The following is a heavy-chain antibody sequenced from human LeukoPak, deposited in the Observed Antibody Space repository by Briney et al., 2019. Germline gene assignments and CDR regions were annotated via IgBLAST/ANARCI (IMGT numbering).Heavy chain of an antibody. V-gene: IGHV4-34*01. CDR1: GGSFSGFY. D-gene: IGHD1-26*01. CDR3: ARQLWGAWDLDH. CDR2: INASGST. Sequence: SETLSLTCGVYGGSFSGFYWSWIRQSPGKGLEWIGEINASGSTNNNPSLRSRVTISVDTSKKQFSLKLTSVTAADTAVYYCARQLWGAWDLDHWGQGILVTVSS. J-gene: IGHJ4*02.